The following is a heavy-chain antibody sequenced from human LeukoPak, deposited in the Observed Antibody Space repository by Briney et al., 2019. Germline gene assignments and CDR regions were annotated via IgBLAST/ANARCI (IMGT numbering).Heavy chain of an antibody. D-gene: IGHD6-13*01. V-gene: IGHV3-21*01. J-gene: IGHJ4*02. CDR3: ARAGYSSSWTLDY. CDR2: ISSSSSYI. CDR1: GFTFSSYS. Sequence: GGSLRLSCAASGFTFSSYSMNWVRQAPGKGLEWVSSISSSSSYIYYADSVKGRFTTSRDNAKNSLYLQMNSLRAEDTAVYYCARAGYSSSWTLDYWGQGTLVTVSS.